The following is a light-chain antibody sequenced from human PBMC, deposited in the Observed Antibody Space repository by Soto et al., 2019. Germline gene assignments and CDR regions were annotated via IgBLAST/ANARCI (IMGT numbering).Light chain of an antibody. CDR2: AAS. V-gene: IGKV1-39*01. Sequence: DIQMTQSPSSLSASVGDRVTITCRASQSISNYLNWYQQKQGKAPKLLIYAASSLQSVVPSRFSGSGSGTGFTLTISSLQPEDFATYYCQQSYSTPYTFGQGTNLEIK. CDR3: QQSYSTPYT. CDR1: QSISNY. J-gene: IGKJ2*01.